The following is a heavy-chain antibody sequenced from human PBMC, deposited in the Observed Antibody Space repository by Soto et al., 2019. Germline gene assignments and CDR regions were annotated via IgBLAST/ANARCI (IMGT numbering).Heavy chain of an antibody. CDR3: ARDSRVEMAIINDY. Sequence: EVQLVESGGGLVKPGGSLRLSCAASGFTFSSYSMNWVRQAPGKGLEWVSSISSSSRYIYYADSVKGRFTISRDNAKNSLYLQMNSLRAEDTAVYYCARDSRVEMAIINDYWGQGTLVIVSS. CDR1: GFTFSSYS. D-gene: IGHD2-21*01. J-gene: IGHJ4*02. V-gene: IGHV3-21*01. CDR2: ISSSSRYI.